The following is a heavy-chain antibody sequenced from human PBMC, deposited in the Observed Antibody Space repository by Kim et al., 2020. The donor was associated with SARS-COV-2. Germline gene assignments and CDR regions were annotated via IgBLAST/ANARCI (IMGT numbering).Heavy chain of an antibody. CDR3: ARLGIQLWLRTPRGFDY. J-gene: IGHJ4*02. Sequence: SETLSLTCTVSGGSISSSSYYWGWIRQPPGKGLEWIGSIYYSGSTYYNPSLKSRVTISVDTSKNQFSLKLSSVTAADTAVYYCARLGIQLWLRTPRGFDYWGQGTLVTVSS. V-gene: IGHV4-39*01. D-gene: IGHD5-18*01. CDR1: GGSISSSSYY. CDR2: IYYSGST.